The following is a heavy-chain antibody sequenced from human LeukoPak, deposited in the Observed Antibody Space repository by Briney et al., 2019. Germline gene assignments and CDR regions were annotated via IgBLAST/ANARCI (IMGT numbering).Heavy chain of an antibody. CDR2: INQDGSEH. D-gene: IGHD6-6*01. J-gene: IGHJ4*02. V-gene: IGHV3-7*01. CDR3: AKSIVLAGISGR. CDR1: GFTFRSYW. Sequence: GGSLRLSCAASGFTFRSYWMTWVRQAPGKGLERVASINQDGSEHYYVDSVKGRSTIYRDNAKNSLHLQMNSLRAEDSSVYCCAKSIVLAGISGRWGQGTLVTVSS.